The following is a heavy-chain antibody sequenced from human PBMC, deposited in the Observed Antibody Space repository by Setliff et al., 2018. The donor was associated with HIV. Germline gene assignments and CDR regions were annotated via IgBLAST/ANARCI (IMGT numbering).Heavy chain of an antibody. D-gene: IGHD5-18*01. CDR3: SARYSYGPQFDY. CDR2: IRSKAYGGTT. CDR1: GFTFGDYT. Sequence: GGSLRLSCTASGFTFGDYTMNWVRQAPGKGLEWVGFIRSKAYGGTTEYAASVKGRFTISRDDSKSIAYLQMNSLKTEDTAMYYCSARYSYGPQFDYWGQGTLVTVSS. J-gene: IGHJ4*02. V-gene: IGHV3-49*04.